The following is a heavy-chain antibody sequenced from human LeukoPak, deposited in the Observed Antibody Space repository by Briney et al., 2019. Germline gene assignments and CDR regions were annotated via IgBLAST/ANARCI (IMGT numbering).Heavy chain of an antibody. CDR3: ARALGYCSGGSCTRGYNWFDP. Sequence: SETLSLTCTVSGGSISSSYYYWGWIRQPPGKGLEWIGSIYYSGSTYYNPSLKSRVTISVDTSKNQFSLKLSFVTTADTAVYYCARALGYCSGGSCTRGYNWFDPWGQGTLVTVPS. J-gene: IGHJ5*02. D-gene: IGHD2-15*01. CDR1: GGSISSSYYY. CDR2: IYYSGST. V-gene: IGHV4-39*01.